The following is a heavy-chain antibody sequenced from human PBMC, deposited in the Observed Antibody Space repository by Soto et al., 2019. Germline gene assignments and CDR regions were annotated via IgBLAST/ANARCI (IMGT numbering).Heavy chain of an antibody. J-gene: IGHJ4*02. Sequence: PSQTLSLTCDISGDSVSSDSTAWNLIRQSPSRGLEWLGRTYYKSKWFYNYAVSVRSRIAIKSDTSKNLFSLQLNSVTPEDTAVYFCAKGHSASCYSSADYWGQGTLVTVSS. CDR1: GDSVSSDSTA. CDR2: TYYKSKWFY. CDR3: AKGHSASCYSSADY. D-gene: IGHD2-15*01. V-gene: IGHV6-1*01.